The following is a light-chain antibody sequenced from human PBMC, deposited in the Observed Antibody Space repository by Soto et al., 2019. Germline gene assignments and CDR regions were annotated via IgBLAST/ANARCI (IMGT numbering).Light chain of an antibody. CDR3: QQYYTPLT. CDR2: WAS. V-gene: IGKV4-1*01. J-gene: IGKJ4*01. CDR1: QSVLLTSNNKNY. Sequence: DIVLTQSPDSLAVSLGERATINCKSSQSVLLTSNNKNYLDWYQQKPGQPPKVLISWASTRESGVPDRFRGRGSGKDFTLTITSLQAEDVAVYYCQQYYTPLTFGGGTKVEIK.